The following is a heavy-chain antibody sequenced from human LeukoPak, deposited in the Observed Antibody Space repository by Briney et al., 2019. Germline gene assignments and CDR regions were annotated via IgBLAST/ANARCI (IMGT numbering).Heavy chain of an antibody. D-gene: IGHD6-13*01. CDR2: ISYDGSNK. CDR1: GLTFSSYG. CDR3: AKDGDGSSWYFDY. Sequence: GGSLRLSCAASGLTFSSYGMHWVRQAPGKGLEWVAVISYDGSNKYYADSVKGRFTISRDNSKNTLYLQMNSLRAEDTAVYYCAKDGDGSSWYFDYWGQGTLVTVSS. J-gene: IGHJ4*02. V-gene: IGHV3-30*18.